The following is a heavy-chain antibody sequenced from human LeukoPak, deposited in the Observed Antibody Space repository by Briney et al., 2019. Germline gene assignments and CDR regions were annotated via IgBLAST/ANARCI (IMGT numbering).Heavy chain of an antibody. CDR3: ARDLGIAAAGNYYYYGMDV. CDR2: ISGSGGST. J-gene: IGHJ6*02. Sequence: PGGSLRLSCAASGFTFSSYAMSWVRQAPGKGLEWVSAISGSGGSTYYADSVKGRFTISRDNSKNTLYLQMNSLRAEDTAVYYCARDLGIAAAGNYYYYGMDVWGQGTTVTVSS. D-gene: IGHD6-13*01. V-gene: IGHV3-23*01. CDR1: GFTFSSYA.